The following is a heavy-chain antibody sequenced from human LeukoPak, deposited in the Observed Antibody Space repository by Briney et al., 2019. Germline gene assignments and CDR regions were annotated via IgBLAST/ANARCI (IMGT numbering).Heavy chain of an antibody. CDR3: ARVAAEVVGVPGAIGFGWLRRDYYYMDV. Sequence: ASVKVSCKASGYIFTSYNIYWVRQAPGQGLEWMGIINPSGGITSYAQKFQGRVTMTRDMSTSTVYMELSSLRSEDTAVYYCARVAAEVVGVPGAIGFGWLRRDYYYMDVWGKGTTVTVSS. J-gene: IGHJ6*03. D-gene: IGHD2-2*02. CDR1: GYIFTSYN. CDR2: INPSGGIT. V-gene: IGHV1-46*01.